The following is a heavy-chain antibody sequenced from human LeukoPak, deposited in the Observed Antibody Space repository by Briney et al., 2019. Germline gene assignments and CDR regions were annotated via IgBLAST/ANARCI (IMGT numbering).Heavy chain of an antibody. Sequence: SETLSLTCTVSGGSISSYYWSWIRQPPGKGLEWIGYIYYSGSTNYNPSLKSRVTISVDTSKNQFSLKLSSVTAADTAVYYCARGMVRGVTYGMDVWGQGTTVTVSS. J-gene: IGHJ6*02. CDR2: IYYSGST. D-gene: IGHD3-10*01. V-gene: IGHV4-59*01. CDR1: GGSISSYY. CDR3: ARGMVRGVTYGMDV.